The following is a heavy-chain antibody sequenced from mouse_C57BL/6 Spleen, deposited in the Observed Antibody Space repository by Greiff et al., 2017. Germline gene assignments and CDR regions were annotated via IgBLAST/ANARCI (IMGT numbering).Heavy chain of an antibody. D-gene: IGHD4-1*01. CDR1: GYTFTSYW. CDR2: IYPSDSYT. V-gene: IGHV1-50*01. Sequence: VQLQQPGAELVKPGASVKLSCKASGYTFTSYWMQWVKQRPGQGLEWIGEIYPSDSYTNYNQKFKGKATLTVDTSSSTAYMQLSSLTSEDSAVYYCAVTGTEAMDYWGQGTSVTVSS. J-gene: IGHJ4*01. CDR3: AVTGTEAMDY.